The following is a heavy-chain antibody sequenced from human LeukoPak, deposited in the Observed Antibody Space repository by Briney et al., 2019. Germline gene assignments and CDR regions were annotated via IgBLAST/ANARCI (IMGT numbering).Heavy chain of an antibody. Sequence: PGGSLRLSCAASGFTFSSYGMHWVRQAPGKGLDWVAFIHHDGSNKYYADSVRGRFTISRDNSKNTLYLQVNSLRAEDTAVYYCARHLSGVTGYTYGRGIDYWGQGTLVTVSS. J-gene: IGHJ4*02. D-gene: IGHD5-18*01. CDR1: GFTFSSYG. CDR2: IHHDGSNK. CDR3: ARHLSGVTGYTYGRGIDY. V-gene: IGHV3-30*02.